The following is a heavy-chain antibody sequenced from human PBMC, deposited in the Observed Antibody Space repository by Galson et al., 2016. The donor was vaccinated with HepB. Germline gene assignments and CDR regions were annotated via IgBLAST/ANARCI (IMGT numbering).Heavy chain of an antibody. Sequence: SLRLSCAASGFTFSTYAMSWVRQAPGKGLEWVSGVSGSASGTYYADSVKGRFTISRDNSKNMFFLQVNSLRAEDTAVYYCAKVGRAYYGIFKGVDRYFDLSGRGTPVTV. CDR1: GFTFSTYA. CDR3: AKVGRAYYGIFKGVDRYFDL. D-gene: IGHD3-9*01. V-gene: IGHV3-23*01. CDR2: VSGSASGT. J-gene: IGHJ2*01.